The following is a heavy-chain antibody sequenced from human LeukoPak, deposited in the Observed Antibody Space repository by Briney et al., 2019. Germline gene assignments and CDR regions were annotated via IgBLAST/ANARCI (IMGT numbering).Heavy chain of an antibody. J-gene: IGHJ4*02. CDR1: GGSISSSSYY. CDR2: IYYSGST. Sequence: SETLSLTCTVSGGSISSSSYYWGWIRQPPGKGLEWIGSIYYSGSTYYNPSLKSRVTISVDTSKNQFSLKLSSVTAADTAVYCCARHDTYYYDSSGCFDYWGQGTLVTVSS. CDR3: ARHDTYYYDSSGCFDY. V-gene: IGHV4-39*01. D-gene: IGHD3-22*01.